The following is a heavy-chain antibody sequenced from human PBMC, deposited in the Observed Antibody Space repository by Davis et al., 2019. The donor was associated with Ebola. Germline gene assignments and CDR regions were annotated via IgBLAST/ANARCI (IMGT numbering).Heavy chain of an antibody. V-gene: IGHV1-3*01. CDR1: GYTFTSYA. Sequence: ASAKVSCKASGYTFTSYAMHWVRQAPGQRLEWMGWINAGNGNTKYSQKFQGRVTITRDTSASTAYMELSSLRSEDTAVYYCARDQPWGLGGWFDPWGQGTLVTVSS. CDR2: INAGNGNT. CDR3: ARDQPWGLGGWFDP. J-gene: IGHJ5*02. D-gene: IGHD1-26*01.